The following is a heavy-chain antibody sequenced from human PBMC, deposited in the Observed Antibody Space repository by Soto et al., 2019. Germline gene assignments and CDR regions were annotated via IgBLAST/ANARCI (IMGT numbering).Heavy chain of an antibody. CDR1: GFTFSSYA. V-gene: IGHV3-23*01. D-gene: IGHD6-19*01. CDR2: ISGSGGST. Sequence: PGGSLRLSCAASGFTFSSYAMSWVRQAPGKGLEWVSAISGSGGSTYYADSVKGRFTISRDNSKNTLYLQMNSLRAEDTAVYYCAKNQVKAVAIYYFDYWGQGTLDTVSS. CDR3: AKNQVKAVAIYYFDY. J-gene: IGHJ4*02.